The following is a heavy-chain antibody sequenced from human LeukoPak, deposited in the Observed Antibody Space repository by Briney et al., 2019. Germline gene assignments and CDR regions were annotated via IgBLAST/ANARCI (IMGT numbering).Heavy chain of an antibody. V-gene: IGHV3-30*02. J-gene: IGHJ5*02. D-gene: IGHD2-2*01. Sequence: PGGSLRLSCAASGFTFSSYGMHWVRQAPGKGLEWVAFIRYDGSSKYYADSVKGRFTISRDNSKNTLYLQMNSLRAEDTAVYYCAKDQIVVVPAAHKVNWFDPWGQGTLVTVSS. CDR1: GFTFSSYG. CDR3: AKDQIVVVPAAHKVNWFDP. CDR2: IRYDGSSK.